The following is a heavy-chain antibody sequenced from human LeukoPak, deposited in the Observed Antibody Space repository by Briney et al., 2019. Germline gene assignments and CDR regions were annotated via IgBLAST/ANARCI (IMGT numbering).Heavy chain of an antibody. Sequence: SGGSLTLSCAASGFTFSGSAMHWVRQASGKGLEWVGRIRSKANSYATAYAASVKGRFTISRDDSKNTAYLQMNSLKTEDTAVYYCTRPYYYGSGSYRSYYYYYMDVWGKGTTVTVSS. CDR3: TRPYYYGSGSYRSYYYYYMDV. J-gene: IGHJ6*03. CDR1: GFTFSGSA. V-gene: IGHV3-73*01. D-gene: IGHD3-10*01. CDR2: IRSKANSYAT.